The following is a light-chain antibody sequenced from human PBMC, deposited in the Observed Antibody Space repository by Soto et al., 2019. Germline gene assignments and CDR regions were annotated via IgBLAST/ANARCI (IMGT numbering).Light chain of an antibody. CDR3: QQYNSYSLYT. CDR2: KTF. CDR1: QSIGIW. Sequence: VGDRVTVTCRASQSIGIWLAWYQQKPGKAPKLLIYKTFSLESGVPSRFSGSGSGTEFTLTISSLQPDDFATYYCQQYNSYSLYTFGQGTKVDIK. V-gene: IGKV1-5*03. J-gene: IGKJ2*01.